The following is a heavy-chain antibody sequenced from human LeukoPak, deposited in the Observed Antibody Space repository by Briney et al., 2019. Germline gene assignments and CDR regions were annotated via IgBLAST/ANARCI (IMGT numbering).Heavy chain of an antibody. D-gene: IGHD4-17*01. V-gene: IGHV3-64D*06. J-gene: IGHJ4*02. CDR1: GFTFSSYA. CDR3: VKALTTVTTAFDY. CDR2: ISSNGGST. Sequence: GGSLRLSCSASGFTFSSYAMHWVRQAPGKGLEYVSAISSNGGSTYYADSVKGRFTISRDNSKNTLYLQMSSLRAEDTAVYYCVKALTTVTTAFDYWGQGTLVTASS.